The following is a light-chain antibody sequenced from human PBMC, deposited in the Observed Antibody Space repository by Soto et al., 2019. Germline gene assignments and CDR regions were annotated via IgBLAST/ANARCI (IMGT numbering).Light chain of an antibody. Sequence: QSVLTQPPSASGSPGQSVTISCTGTSSDVGTYIYVSWYQHHPGTAPKLIIYEVNKRPSGVPDRFSGSKSGNTASLTVSGLQPEDAADYYCISYAGNHNLVFGGGTQLTVL. V-gene: IGLV2-8*01. CDR2: EVN. CDR1: SSDVGTYIY. J-gene: IGLJ2*01. CDR3: ISYAGNHNLV.